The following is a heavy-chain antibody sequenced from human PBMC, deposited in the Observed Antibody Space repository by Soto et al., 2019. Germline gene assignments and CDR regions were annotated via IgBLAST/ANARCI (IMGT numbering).Heavy chain of an antibody. J-gene: IGHJ3*02. CDR3: AADPKAVPAAPGLAFDI. V-gene: IGHV1-58*02. D-gene: IGHD2-2*01. Sequence: SVKVSCKASGFTFTSSAMQWVRQARGQRLEWIGWIVVGSGNTNYAQKFQERVTITRDMSTSTAYMELSSLRSEDTAVYYCAADPKAVPAAPGLAFDIWGQGTMVTVSS. CDR2: IVVGSGNT. CDR1: GFTFTSSA.